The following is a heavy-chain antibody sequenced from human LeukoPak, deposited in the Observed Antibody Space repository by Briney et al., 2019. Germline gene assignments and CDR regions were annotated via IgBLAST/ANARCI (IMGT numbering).Heavy chain of an antibody. CDR1: GFTFNNYW. V-gene: IGHV3-7*01. Sequence: PGGSLRLSCVGTGFTFNNYWMNWVRPAPGKGLEWVANIKEDESEIYYVDSVQGRFTISRDNTKNSVYLQMNSLRAEDTAVYYCAGSSGWLFDYWGQGTLVAVSS. J-gene: IGHJ4*02. CDR2: IKEDESEI. D-gene: IGHD6-19*01. CDR3: AGSSGWLFDY.